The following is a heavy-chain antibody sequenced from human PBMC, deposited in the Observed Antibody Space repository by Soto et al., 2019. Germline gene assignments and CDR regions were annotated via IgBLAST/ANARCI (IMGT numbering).Heavy chain of an antibody. CDR2: ISGDGSST. CDR3: ARETGEFDY. Sequence: GVSLRLSCAVSGFTLSNYWMHWVRQAPGKGLVWVSRISGDGSSTNYADSVKGRFSISRDNAKNTLYLQMDSLRVEDTAVYYCARETGEFDYWGQGILVTVSS. D-gene: IGHD3-10*01. V-gene: IGHV3-74*01. CDR1: GFTLSNYW. J-gene: IGHJ4*02.